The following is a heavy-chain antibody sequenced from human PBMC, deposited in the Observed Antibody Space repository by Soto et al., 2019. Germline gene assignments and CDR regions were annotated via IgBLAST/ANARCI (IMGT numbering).Heavy chain of an antibody. V-gene: IGHV3-9*01. D-gene: IGHD3-10*01. J-gene: IGHJ4*02. Sequence: PGGPLRLSCAASGFTFDDYAMHWVRQAPGKGLEWVSGISWNSGSIGYADSVKGRFTISRDNAKNSLYLQMNSLRAEDTALYYCAKDIGGFGELAYWGQGTLVTVSS. CDR1: GFTFDDYA. CDR3: AKDIGGFGELAY. CDR2: ISWNSGSI.